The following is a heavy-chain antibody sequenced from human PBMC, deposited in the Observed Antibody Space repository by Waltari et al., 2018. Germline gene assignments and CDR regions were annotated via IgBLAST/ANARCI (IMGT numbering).Heavy chain of an antibody. CDR2: SNHSGST. CDR3: ARRPWWGNYGRVLFDY. D-gene: IGHD2-15*01. V-gene: IGHV4-34*01. J-gene: IGHJ4*02. CDR1: GGSFSGSY. Sequence: QVQLQQWGAGLLKPSETLSLTCAVYGGSFSGSYWSWIRQPPGKGLEWIGESNHSGSTNYNPSLKSRVTISVDTSKNQFSLKLSSVTAADTAVYYCARRPWWGNYGRVLFDYWGQGTLVTVSS.